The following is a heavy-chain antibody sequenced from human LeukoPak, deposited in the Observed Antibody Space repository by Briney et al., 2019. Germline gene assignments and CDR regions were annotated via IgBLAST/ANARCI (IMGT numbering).Heavy chain of an antibody. CDR3: ARVRTTVTTFKNYYYGMDV. CDR2: INHSGST. D-gene: IGHD4-17*01. CDR1: GVTFSDFY. Sequence: SETLSLTCAGYGVTFSDFYWSWIRQPPGMGLEWIVEINHSGSTNHNPSLKSRLTLSRDTSENQWSLTLSSVTAADTAVYCCARVRTTVTTFKNYYYGMDVWGQGTTVTVSS. J-gene: IGHJ6*02. V-gene: IGHV4-34*01.